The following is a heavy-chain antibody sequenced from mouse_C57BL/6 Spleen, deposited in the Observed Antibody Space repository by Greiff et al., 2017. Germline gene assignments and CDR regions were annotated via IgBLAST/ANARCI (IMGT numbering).Heavy chain of an antibody. CDR1: GYTFTSYW. CDR2: IDPSDSYT. J-gene: IGHJ3*01. D-gene: IGHD3-1*01. CDR3: ARSGGDPLFAY. V-gene: IGHV1-50*01. Sequence: QVQLQQPGAELVKPGASVKLSCKASGYTFTSYWMQWVKQSPGQGLEWIGEIDPSDSYTNYNQKFKGKATLTVDTSSSTAYMQLSSLTSEDSAVYYCARSGGDPLFAYWGQGTLVTVSA.